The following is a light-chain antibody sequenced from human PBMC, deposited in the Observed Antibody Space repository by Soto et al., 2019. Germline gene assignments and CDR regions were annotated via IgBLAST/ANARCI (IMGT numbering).Light chain of an antibody. CDR1: STDVGGYNS. CDR3: SSYTSISASVI. V-gene: IGLV2-14*03. J-gene: IGLJ2*01. Sequence: QSALTQPASVSGSPGQSITISCTGSSTDVGGYNSVSWYQQHPGKVPKLVIYDVINRPSGISNRFSGSKSGNTASLTISGVQAEDEAYYYCSSYTSISASVIFGGGTKLTVL. CDR2: DVI.